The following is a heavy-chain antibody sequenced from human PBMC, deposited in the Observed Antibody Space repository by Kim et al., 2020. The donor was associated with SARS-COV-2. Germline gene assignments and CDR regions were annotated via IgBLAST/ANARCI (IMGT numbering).Heavy chain of an antibody. V-gene: IGHV4-59*01. CDR3: ARVLRDYYYYGMDV. D-gene: IGHD3-16*01. J-gene: IGHJ6*02. Sequence: NPSLQSRVTISVDTSKNQFSLKLSSVTAADTAVYYCARVLRDYYYYGMDVWGQGTTVTVSS.